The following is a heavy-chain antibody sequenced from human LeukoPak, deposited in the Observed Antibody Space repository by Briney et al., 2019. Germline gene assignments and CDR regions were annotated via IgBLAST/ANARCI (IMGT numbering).Heavy chain of an antibody. CDR2: IIPIFGTA. CDR1: GGTFSSYA. Sequence: SVKVSCKASGGTFSSYAISWVRQAPGQGLEWMGGIIPIFGTANYAQKFQGRVTITTDESTSTAYMELSSLRSEDTAVYYCARGDPLTKYSSSWYGYNWFDPWGQGTQVTVSS. V-gene: IGHV1-69*05. J-gene: IGHJ5*02. D-gene: IGHD6-13*01. CDR3: ARGDPLTKYSSSWYGYNWFDP.